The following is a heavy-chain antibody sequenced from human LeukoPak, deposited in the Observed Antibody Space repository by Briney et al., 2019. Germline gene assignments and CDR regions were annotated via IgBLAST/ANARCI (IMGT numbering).Heavy chain of an antibody. CDR2: ISSSSSYI. CDR1: GFTFGSYA. V-gene: IGHV3-21*01. Sequence: PGGSLRLSCAASGFTFGSYAMSWVRQAPGKGLEWVSSISSSSSYIYYADSVKGRFTISRDNAKNSLYLQMNSLRAEDTAVYYCARVFPSWGSFDYWGQGTLVTVSS. D-gene: IGHD3-16*01. J-gene: IGHJ4*02. CDR3: ARVFPSWGSFDY.